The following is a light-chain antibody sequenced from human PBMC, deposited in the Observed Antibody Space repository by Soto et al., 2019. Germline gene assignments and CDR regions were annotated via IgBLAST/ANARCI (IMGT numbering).Light chain of an antibody. CDR3: QQRYNWLT. CDR2: DAS. CDR1: QNIRTY. J-gene: IGKJ4*02. Sequence: IVLTQSPATLSLSPGERATLSCSAGQNIRTYLAWYQQKSGQAPRLLIHDASNRASGTTARFSGSGSGTDFTLTISSLEPEDSAVDSCQQRYNWLTFGGGTKVEIK. V-gene: IGKV3-11*01.